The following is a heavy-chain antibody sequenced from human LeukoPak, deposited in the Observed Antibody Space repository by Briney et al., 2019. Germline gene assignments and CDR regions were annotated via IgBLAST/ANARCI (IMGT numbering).Heavy chain of an antibody. V-gene: IGHV1-3*01. CDR1: GYTFTSYA. J-gene: IGHJ4*02. CDR2: INAGNGNT. Sequence: ASVKVSCKASGYTFTSYAMHWVRQAPGQRLEWMGWINAGNGNTKYSQKFQGRVTMTRDTSTSTVYMELSNLRSEDTAVYYCARAPQSMVLDYWGQGTLVTVSS. CDR3: ARAPQSMVLDY. D-gene: IGHD3-10*01.